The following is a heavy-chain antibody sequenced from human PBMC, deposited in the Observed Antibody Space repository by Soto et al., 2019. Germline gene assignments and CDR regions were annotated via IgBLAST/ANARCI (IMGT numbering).Heavy chain of an antibody. D-gene: IGHD3-22*01. V-gene: IGHV3-21*01. CDR1: GFTFSSYS. Sequence: GGSLRLSCAGSGFTFSSYSMNWVRQAPGKGLEWVSSISSSSRYIYYADSVKGRFTISRDDAENSLYLQVNSLRVEDTAVYYCARGGDTSGSWPRYWGQGTLVTVSS. J-gene: IGHJ4*02. CDR2: ISSSSRYI. CDR3: ARGGDTSGSWPRY.